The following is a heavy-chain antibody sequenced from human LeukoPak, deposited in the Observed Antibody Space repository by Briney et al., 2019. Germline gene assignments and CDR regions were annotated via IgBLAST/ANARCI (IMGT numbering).Heavy chain of an antibody. CDR3: ASWGYSSCWYDSFDI. CDR2: IYPGDSDT. Sequence: GESLKISCKGSGYSFTSYWIGWVRQMPGKGLEWMGIIYPGDSDTRYSPSFQGQVTISADKSISTAYLQWSSLKASDTAMYYCASWGYSSCWYDSFDIWGQGKMVTVSS. J-gene: IGHJ3*02. D-gene: IGHD6-19*01. V-gene: IGHV5-51*01. CDR1: GYSFTSYW.